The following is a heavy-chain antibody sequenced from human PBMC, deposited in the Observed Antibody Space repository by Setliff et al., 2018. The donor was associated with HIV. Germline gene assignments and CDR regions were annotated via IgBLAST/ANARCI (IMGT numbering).Heavy chain of an antibody. CDR2: LRTGTGDT. CDR1: GYTFTSCS. V-gene: IGHV1-3*04. J-gene: IGHJ4*02. CDR3: VRRATAAEVFDY. D-gene: IGHD6-13*01. Sequence: ASVKVSCKASGYTFTSCSMHWVRQAPGQRLEWMGWLRTGTGDTSYSVKFQGRLTITRDTSANTAYMELSNLRSEDTAVYYCVRRATAAEVFDYWGQGTLVTVSS.